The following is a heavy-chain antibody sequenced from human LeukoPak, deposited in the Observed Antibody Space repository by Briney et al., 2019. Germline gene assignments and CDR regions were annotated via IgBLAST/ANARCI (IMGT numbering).Heavy chain of an antibody. CDR3: ARACSSTSCYIDY. CDR2: IYTSGST. J-gene: IGHJ4*02. CDR1: GGSISSYY. Sequence: PSETLSLTCTVPGGSISSYYWSWIRQPAGKGLEWIGRIYTSGSTNYNPSLKSRVTISVDKSKNQFSLKLSSVTAADTAVYYCARACSSTSCYIDYWGQGTLVTVSS. V-gene: IGHV4-4*07. D-gene: IGHD2-2*02.